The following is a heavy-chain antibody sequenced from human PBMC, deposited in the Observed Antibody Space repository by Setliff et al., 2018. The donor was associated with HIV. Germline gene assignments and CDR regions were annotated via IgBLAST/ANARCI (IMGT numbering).Heavy chain of an antibody. D-gene: IGHD3-10*01. V-gene: IGHV1-69*13. CDR1: GDTFSTLA. Sequence: GASVKVSCKASGDTFSTLAIIWVRQAPGQGLEWMGGIIPKSNTPDYAQIFKGRLTITADESTSTAHMELVGLTSEDTAVYYCARGSPIVWFGEFLYPEIDYWGQGSLVTVSS. CDR2: IIPKSNTP. CDR3: ARGSPIVWFGEFLYPEIDY. J-gene: IGHJ4*02.